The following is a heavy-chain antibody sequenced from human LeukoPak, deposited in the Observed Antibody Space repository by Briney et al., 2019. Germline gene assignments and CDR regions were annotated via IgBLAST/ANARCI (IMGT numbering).Heavy chain of an antibody. CDR3: ATTATLVGATRFDY. D-gene: IGHD1-26*01. CDR1: GDSISSSSYY. J-gene: IGHJ4*02. Sequence: PSETLSLTCTVSGDSISSSSYYWGWIRQPPGKRLEWIGSIYYSGSTYDNPSLKSRVTISVDTSKNQFSLKLRSVTAADTAVYYCATTATLVGATRFDYWGQGTLVTVSS. CDR2: IYYSGST. V-gene: IGHV4-39*01.